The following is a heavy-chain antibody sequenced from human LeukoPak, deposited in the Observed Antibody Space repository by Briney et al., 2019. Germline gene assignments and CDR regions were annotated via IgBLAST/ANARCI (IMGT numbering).Heavy chain of an antibody. J-gene: IGHJ3*02. CDR2: IYHSGST. CDR3: TRDPDSDVLAAFDI. Sequence: SETLSLTCTVSGYSISSGYYWGWIRQPPGKGLEWIGSIYHSGSTYYNPSLKSRVTISVDTSKNQFSLKVISVTAADTALYYCTRDPDSDVLAAFDIWGQGTLVTVSS. CDR1: GYSISSGYY. D-gene: IGHD3-9*01. V-gene: IGHV4-38-2*02.